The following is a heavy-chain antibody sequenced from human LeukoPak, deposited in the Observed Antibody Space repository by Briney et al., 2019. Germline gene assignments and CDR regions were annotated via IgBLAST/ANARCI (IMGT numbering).Heavy chain of an antibody. CDR2: IIPIFGTA. J-gene: IGHJ5*02. CDR1: GGTFSSYA. V-gene: IGHV1-69*05. CDR3: AREGADSSDVWFDP. Sequence: SVKVSCKASGGTFSSYAISWVRQAPGQGLEWMGGIIPIFGTANYAQKFQGRVTITTDESTSTAHMELSSLRSEDTAVYHCAREGADSSDVWFDPWGQGTLVTVSS. D-gene: IGHD3-22*01.